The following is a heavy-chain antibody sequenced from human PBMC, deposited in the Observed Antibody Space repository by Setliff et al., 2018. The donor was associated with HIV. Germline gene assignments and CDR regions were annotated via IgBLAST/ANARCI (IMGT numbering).Heavy chain of an antibody. J-gene: IGHJ5*01. CDR3: ARTDRDP. CDR2: MNPHSGKT. V-gene: IGHV1-8*01. CDR1: GYSFTTYD. Sequence: ASVKVSCKASGYSFTTYDINWVRQATGQGLEWMGWMNPHSGKTGYAQEFQGRVTMTWDTPTSTAYMELSSLRSDDTAVYYCARTDRDPWGQGTLVTVSS.